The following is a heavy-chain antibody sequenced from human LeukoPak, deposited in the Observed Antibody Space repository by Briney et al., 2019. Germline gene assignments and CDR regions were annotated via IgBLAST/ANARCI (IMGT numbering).Heavy chain of an antibody. CDR1: GFTFSSSS. V-gene: IGHV3-48*01. Sequence: PGGSLRLSCAASGFTFSSSSMNWVRQAPGKGLEWVSYISSTSTTLYYADSVRGRFTISRDNAKNSLYLQMNSLRAEDTAVYYCARLEEDYDILTGYYPRLDYGMDVWGQGTTVTVSS. CDR3: ARLEEDYDILTGYYPRLDYGMDV. D-gene: IGHD3-9*01. J-gene: IGHJ6*02. CDR2: ISSTSTTL.